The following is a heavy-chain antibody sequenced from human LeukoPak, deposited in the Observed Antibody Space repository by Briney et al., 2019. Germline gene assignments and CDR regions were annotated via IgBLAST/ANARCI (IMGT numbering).Heavy chain of an antibody. V-gene: IGHV3-30*18. J-gene: IGHJ6*02. D-gene: IGHD6-19*01. CDR3: AKGGSVAGSPWYYGMDV. CDR2: ISYDGSNK. Sequence: PGGSLRLSCAASGFTFSSYGMHWVRQAPGKGLEWVAVISYDGSNKYYADSVKGRFTISRDNSKNTLYLQMNSLRAEDTAVYYCAKGGSVAGSPWYYGMDVWGQGTTVTVSS. CDR1: GFTFSSYG.